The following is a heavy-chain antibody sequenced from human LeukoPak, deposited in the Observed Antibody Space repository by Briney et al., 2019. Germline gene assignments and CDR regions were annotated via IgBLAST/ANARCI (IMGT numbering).Heavy chain of an antibody. CDR3: ARGYGDYEFYYFDY. J-gene: IGHJ4*02. CDR1: GGSISSSNW. V-gene: IGHV4-4*02. D-gene: IGHD4-17*01. CDR2: IYHSGST. Sequence: SETLSLTCAVSGGSISSSNWWSWVRQPPGKGLEWIGEIYHSGSTNYNPSLKSRVTISVDKSKNQFSLKLSSVTAAGTAVYYCARGYGDYEFYYFDYWGQGTLVTVSS.